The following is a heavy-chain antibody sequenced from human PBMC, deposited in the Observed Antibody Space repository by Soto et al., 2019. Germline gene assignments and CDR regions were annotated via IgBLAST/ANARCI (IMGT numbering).Heavy chain of an antibody. D-gene: IGHD6-13*01. Sequence: QLQLQESGPGLVKPSETLSLTCTVSGGSISSSSYYWGWIRQPPGKGLEWIGSIYYSGSTYYNPSLKSRVTISVDTSKNQFSLKLTSVTDADTAVYYCARQLLSRSSSWYFDYWGQGTLVTVSS. CDR1: GGSISSSSYY. CDR3: ARQLLSRSSSWYFDY. CDR2: IYYSGST. J-gene: IGHJ4*02. V-gene: IGHV4-39*01.